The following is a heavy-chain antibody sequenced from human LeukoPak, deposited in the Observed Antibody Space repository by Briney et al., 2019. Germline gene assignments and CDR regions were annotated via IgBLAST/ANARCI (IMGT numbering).Heavy chain of an antibody. CDR3: ARQPLGFCGGDCYSGYFQH. J-gene: IGHJ1*01. CDR2: IYYSGST. CDR1: GDSISSNSYY. Sequence: SETLSLTCTVSGDSISSNSYYWGWIRQPPAKGLEWIGSIYYSGSTNYNPSLKSRVTVSVDTSKNQFSLKLSSVTAADTAVYYCARQPLGFCGGDCYSGYFQHWGQGTLVTVSS. V-gene: IGHV4-39*01. D-gene: IGHD2-21*02.